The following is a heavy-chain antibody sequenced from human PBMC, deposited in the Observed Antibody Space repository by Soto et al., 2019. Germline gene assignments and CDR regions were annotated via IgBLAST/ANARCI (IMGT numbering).Heavy chain of an antibody. CDR3: ARYSSGYSMFDY. CDR2: IYYSGST. CDR1: GGSISSGGYF. V-gene: IGHV4-31*03. D-gene: IGHD3-22*01. Sequence: QVQLQESGPGLVKPSQTLSLTCTVSGGSISSGGYFWSWIRQHPGKGLEWIGYIYYSGSTYYNPSPQSRVTISVDTSKNQFSLKLSSVTDADTAVYHCARYSSGYSMFDYWGQGTLVTVSS. J-gene: IGHJ4*02.